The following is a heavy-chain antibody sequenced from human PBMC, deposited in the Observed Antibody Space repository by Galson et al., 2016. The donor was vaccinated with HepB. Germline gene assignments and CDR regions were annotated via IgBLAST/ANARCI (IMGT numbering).Heavy chain of an antibody. J-gene: IGHJ3*01. CDR3: ARWATPGGFDV. D-gene: IGHD3-10*01. Sequence: QSGAEVKKPGESLKISCQGYGYSFSSHWIGWVRQKPGKGLEWMGIIWPADSDTRYSPSFEAQVTVSADTSITTAYLQWSSLKASDTAIYYCARWATPGGFDVWGRGTMVTVSS. CDR2: IWPADSDT. V-gene: IGHV5-51*01. CDR1: GYSFSSHW.